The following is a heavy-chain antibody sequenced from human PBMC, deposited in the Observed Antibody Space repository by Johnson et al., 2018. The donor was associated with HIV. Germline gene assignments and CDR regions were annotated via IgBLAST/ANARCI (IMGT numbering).Heavy chain of an antibody. J-gene: IGHJ3*02. CDR3: ARDNGAVAGPEGAFDI. CDR2: ISYDGSNK. CDR1: GFTFSSYA. V-gene: IGHV3-30-3*01. Sequence: QVQLVESGGGVVQPGRSLRLSCAASGFTFSSYAMHWVRQAPGKGLEWVAVISYDGSNKYYADSVNGRFTISRDHSKNTLYLQMNRLRAEDTVVYYCARDNGAVAGPEGAFDIWGQGTMVTVSS. D-gene: IGHD6-19*01.